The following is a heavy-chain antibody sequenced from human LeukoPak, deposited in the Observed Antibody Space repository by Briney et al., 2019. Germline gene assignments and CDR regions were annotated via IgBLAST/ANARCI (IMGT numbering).Heavy chain of an antibody. CDR1: GFTFSNYW. J-gene: IGHJ4*02. D-gene: IGHD3-22*01. CDR2: IKQDGSEK. CDR3: ARDRPKYYYDSSGRFDY. Sequence: GGSLRLSCAASGFTFSNYWMSWVRRAPGKGLEWVANIKQDGSEKYYLDSLKGRFTISRDNAKNSLYLQMNSLRAEDTAVYYCARDRPKYYYDSSGRFDYWGQGTLVTVSS. V-gene: IGHV3-7*01.